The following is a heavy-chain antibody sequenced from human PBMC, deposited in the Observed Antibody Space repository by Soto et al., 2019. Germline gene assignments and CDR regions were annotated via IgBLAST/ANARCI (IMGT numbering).Heavy chain of an antibody. J-gene: IGHJ4*02. Sequence: GGSLRLSCAASGFTFSSYWMSWVRQAPGKGLEWVANIKQDGSEKYYVDSVKGRFTISRDNAKNSLYLQMNSLRAEDTAVYYCARVQETTLGYCSGGSCSQVKYFDYWGQGTLVTVSS. D-gene: IGHD2-15*01. CDR3: ARVQETTLGYCSGGSCSQVKYFDY. CDR2: IKQDGSEK. CDR1: GFTFSSYW. V-gene: IGHV3-7*01.